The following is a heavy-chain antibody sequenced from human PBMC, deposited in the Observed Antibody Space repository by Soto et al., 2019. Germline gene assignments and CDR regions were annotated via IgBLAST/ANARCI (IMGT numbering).Heavy chain of an antibody. CDR2: TYYRSTWYS. Sequence: SQTLSLTCAISGDSVSSNTVVWNWIRQSPSRGLEWLGRTYYRSTWYSEYVAFVQSRITISADTSKNQFSLQLNFVTPEDTAVYYCARGIYDVSGGTAFDIWGQGTKVTVSS. CDR1: GDSVSSNTVV. CDR3: ARGIYDVSGGTAFDI. V-gene: IGHV6-1*01. D-gene: IGHD3-22*01. J-gene: IGHJ3*02.